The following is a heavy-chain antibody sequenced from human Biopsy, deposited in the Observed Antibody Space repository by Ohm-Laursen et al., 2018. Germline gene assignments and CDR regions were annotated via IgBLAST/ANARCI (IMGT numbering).Heavy chain of an antibody. CDR3: AKGQDLRGGAEYFQH. J-gene: IGHJ1*01. Sequence: ASVKVSCKASGYTFTSYDINWVRKATGQGLEWMGWMNPNGGNTGYAQEFQGRVTMTRDTSITTAYMELRRLRSDDTAVYYCAKGQDLRGGAEYFQHWGQGALVTVSS. CDR2: MNPNGGNT. D-gene: IGHD2-15*01. CDR1: GYTFTSYD. V-gene: IGHV1-8*01.